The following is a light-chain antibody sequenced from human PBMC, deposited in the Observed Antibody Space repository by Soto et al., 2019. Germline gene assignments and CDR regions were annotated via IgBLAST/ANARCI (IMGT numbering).Light chain of an antibody. V-gene: IGKV3-11*01. CDR3: QQRSNWQLT. CDR2: DAS. CDR1: QSVSSY. Sequence: EIVLTQSPATLSLSPGEIATLSCRASQSVSSYLAWYQQKPGQAPRLLIYDASNRATGIPARFSGSGSGTDFTLTISSLEPEDFAVYYCQQRSNWQLTFGGGTKVEIK. J-gene: IGKJ4*01.